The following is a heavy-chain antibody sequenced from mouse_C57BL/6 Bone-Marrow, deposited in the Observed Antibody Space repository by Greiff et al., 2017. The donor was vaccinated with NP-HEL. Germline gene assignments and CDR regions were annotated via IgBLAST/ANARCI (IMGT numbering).Heavy chain of an antibody. V-gene: IGHV6-3*01. J-gene: IGHJ1*03. CDR1: GFTFSNYW. CDR2: IRLKSDNYAT. CDR3: AMWYFDV. Sequence: EVKLMESGGGLVQPGGSMKLSCVASGFTFSNYWMNWVRQSPEKGLEWVAQIRLKSDNYATHYAEYVKGRFTISRDDSKSSVYLQMNNLRAEDTGIYYCAMWYFDVWGTGTTVTVSS.